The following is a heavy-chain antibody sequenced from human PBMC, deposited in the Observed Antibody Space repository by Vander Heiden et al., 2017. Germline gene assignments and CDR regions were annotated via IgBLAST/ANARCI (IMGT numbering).Heavy chain of an antibody. J-gene: IGHJ6*02. CDR1: GYTFTSYG. V-gene: IGHV1-18*01. CDR2: VSAYNGNR. D-gene: IGHD3-22*01. Sequence: QVQLVQSGAEVKKPGAAVKVSCKASGYTFTSYGISWVRQSPGHGLAGMGWVSAYNGNRNYAQKLQGRVTIATDTSTSTAYMELRGLRSDDTAGYYCARGPTMIVVVIPPYYGMDVWGQGNTVTVSS. CDR3: ARGPTMIVVVIPPYYGMDV.